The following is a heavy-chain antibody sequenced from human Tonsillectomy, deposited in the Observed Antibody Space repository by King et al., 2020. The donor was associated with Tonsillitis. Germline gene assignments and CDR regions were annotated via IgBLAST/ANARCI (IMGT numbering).Heavy chain of an antibody. J-gene: IGHJ3*02. D-gene: IGHD1-26*01. CDR1: GFTFSSYS. Sequence: VQLVESGGGLVQPGGSLRLSCAASGFTFSSYSMNWVRQAPGKGLEWGSYIRSGSDTIHYADSVKGRFTVSRDNAKNSLYLQMNSLRVEDTAVYYCATLVARSWGAFDIWGQGTMVTVSS. CDR2: IRSGSDTI. V-gene: IGHV3-48*01. CDR3: ATLVARSWGAFDI.